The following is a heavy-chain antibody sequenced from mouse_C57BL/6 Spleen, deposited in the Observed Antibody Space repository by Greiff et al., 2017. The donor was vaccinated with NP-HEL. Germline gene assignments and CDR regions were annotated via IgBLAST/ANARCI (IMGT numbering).Heavy chain of an antibody. CDR1: GYTFTSYW. J-gene: IGHJ4*01. D-gene: IGHD1-1*01. Sequence: QVQLQQPGAELVKPGASVKLSCKASGYTFTSYWMHWVKQRPGQGLEWIGMIHPNSGSTNYNEKFKSKATLTVDQSSSTAYMQLSSLTSEDSAVYYCARWDYGSSYDAMDYWGQGTSVTVSS. CDR3: ARWDYGSSYDAMDY. V-gene: IGHV1-64*01. CDR2: IHPNSGST.